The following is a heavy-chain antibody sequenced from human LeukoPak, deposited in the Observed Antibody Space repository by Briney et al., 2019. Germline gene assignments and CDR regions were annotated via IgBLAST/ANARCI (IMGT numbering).Heavy chain of an antibody. CDR2: ISSSSSYT. V-gene: IGHV3-11*06. J-gene: IGHJ3*02. CDR1: GFTFSDYY. CDR3: ARSGCSGGSCYDAFDI. D-gene: IGHD2-15*01. Sequence: PGGSLRLSCAASGFTFSDYYMSWIRQAPGKGLEWVSYISSSSSYTNYADSVKGRFTISRDNAKNSLYLQMNSLRAEDTAVYYCARSGCSGGSCYDAFDIWGQGTMVTVSS.